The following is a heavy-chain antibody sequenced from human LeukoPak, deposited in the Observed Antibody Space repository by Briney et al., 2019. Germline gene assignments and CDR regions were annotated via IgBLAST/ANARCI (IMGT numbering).Heavy chain of an antibody. J-gene: IGHJ6*04. D-gene: IGHD2-15*01. CDR3: ARERAGYCSGGSCYSVRYYYGMDV. Sequence: GGSLRLSCAASGFTFTSYVMHWVRQAPGKGLEWVSYISSSGSTIYYADSVKGRFTISRDNAKNSLYLQMNSLRAEDTAVYYCARERAGYCSGGSCYSVRYYYGMDVWGKGTTVTVSS. CDR2: ISSSGSTI. V-gene: IGHV3-48*03. CDR1: GFTFTSYV.